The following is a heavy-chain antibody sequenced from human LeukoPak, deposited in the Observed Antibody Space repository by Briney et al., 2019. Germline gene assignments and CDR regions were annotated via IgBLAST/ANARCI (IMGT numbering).Heavy chain of an antibody. D-gene: IGHD5-24*01. V-gene: IGHV1-8*01. J-gene: IGHJ6*02. Sequence: ASVKVSCKASGYTFTSYDINWVRQATGQGLEWMGWMNPNSGNTGYAQKFQGRVTMTRNTSISTAYMELSSLRSEDTAVYYCARGEMATIHYYYYGMDVWGQGTTVTVSS. CDR1: GYTFTSYD. CDR3: ARGEMATIHYYYYGMDV. CDR2: MNPNSGNT.